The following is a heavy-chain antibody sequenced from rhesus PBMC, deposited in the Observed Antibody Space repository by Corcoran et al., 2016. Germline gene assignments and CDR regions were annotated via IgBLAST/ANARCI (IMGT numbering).Heavy chain of an antibody. J-gene: IGHJ1*01. CDR1: GGSISGYY. V-gene: IGHV4-165*02. CDR3: ARRYYNFWSGYLEYFEF. CDR2: LGGSSGRT. Sequence: QVQLQESGPGLVKPSETLSLTCAVSGGSISGYYWNWIRQPPGKGLEWIGYLGGSSGRTDYNPSLKSRVTISTDTSKNRFSLKLSSMTAADTAVYYCARRYYNFWSGYLEYFEFWGQGALVTVSS. D-gene: IGHD3-3*01.